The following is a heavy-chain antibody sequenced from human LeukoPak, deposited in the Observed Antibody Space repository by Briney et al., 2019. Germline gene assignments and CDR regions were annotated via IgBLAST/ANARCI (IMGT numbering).Heavy chain of an antibody. D-gene: IGHD6-19*01. CDR3: ARQGSNSSGWYPVDD. CDR1: VYTFTPYY. CDR2: MNPNSGGT. J-gene: IGHJ4*02. Sequence: GASVTVSYKTSVYTFTPYYIHWLRQAPGQGLEWMGWMNPNSGGTKYAQTFQGRVTLTRDTSISTAYLELSSLTSDDTAVYFCARQGSNSSGWYPVDDWGQGTLVTVSS. V-gene: IGHV1-2*02.